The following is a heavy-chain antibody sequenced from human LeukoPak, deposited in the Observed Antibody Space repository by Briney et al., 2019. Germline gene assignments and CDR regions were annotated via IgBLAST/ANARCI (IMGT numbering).Heavy chain of an antibody. Sequence: PGGSLRLSCAASGFTFSRYWMHWVRQAPGKGLEWVSAVSGSAASTYYADSVKGRFTISRDNSKNTLYLQMNSLRAEDTAVFYCARLLLGPRTFDNWGQGTLVTVSS. J-gene: IGHJ4*02. CDR2: VSGSAAST. D-gene: IGHD1-14*01. CDR1: GFTFSRYW. V-gene: IGHV3-23*01. CDR3: ARLLLGPRTFDN.